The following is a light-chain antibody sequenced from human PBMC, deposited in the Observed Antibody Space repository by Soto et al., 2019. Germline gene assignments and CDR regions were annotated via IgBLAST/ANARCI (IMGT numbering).Light chain of an antibody. V-gene: IGKV3-20*01. CDR3: QQYGTSPLT. CDR1: QSVSSSY. Sequence: EIVLTQSPGTLSLSPGERATLSCRASQSVSSSYLAWYQQKPGQAPRLLIYGTSSRATGIPDRFNDSGSGTDFTLTISRLEPEDFAVYYCQQYGTSPLTFGGGTKVDIK. CDR2: GTS. J-gene: IGKJ4*01.